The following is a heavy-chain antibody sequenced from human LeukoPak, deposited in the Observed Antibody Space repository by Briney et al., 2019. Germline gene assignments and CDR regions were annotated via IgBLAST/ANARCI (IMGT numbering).Heavy chain of an antibody. CDR3: ARDTYTYYYDSSGYPDY. CDR2: ISSSSSYI. D-gene: IGHD3-22*01. V-gene: IGHV3-21*01. Sequence: GGSLRLSCAASGFTFSSYSMNWVRQAPGKGLEWVSSISSSSSYIYYADSVEGRFTISRDNAKNSLYLQMNSLRAEDTAVYYCARDTYTYYYDSSGYPDYWGQGTLVTVSS. J-gene: IGHJ4*02. CDR1: GFTFSSYS.